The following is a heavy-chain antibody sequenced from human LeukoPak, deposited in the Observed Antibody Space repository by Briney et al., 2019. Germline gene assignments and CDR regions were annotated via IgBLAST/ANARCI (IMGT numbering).Heavy chain of an antibody. CDR3: ARAEADCSSTSCYINWFDP. CDR2: INHSGST. Sequence: SETLSLTCAVYGGSFSGYYWSWIRQPPGKGLEWIGEINHSGSTNYNPSLKGRVTISVDTSKNQFSLKLSSVTAADTAVYYCARAEADCSSTSCYINWFDPWGQGTLVTVSS. V-gene: IGHV4-34*01. CDR1: GGSFSGYY. J-gene: IGHJ5*02. D-gene: IGHD2-2*01.